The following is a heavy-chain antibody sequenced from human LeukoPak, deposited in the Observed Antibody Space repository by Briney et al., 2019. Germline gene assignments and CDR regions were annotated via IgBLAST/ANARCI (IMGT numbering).Heavy chain of an antibody. CDR2: IYHSVGT. V-gene: IGHV4-38-2*02. J-gene: IGHJ4*02. CDR3: ARNSYLDTSGSIADYLDS. Sequence: SETLSLTCTVSGYSLSSGYYWAWIGQPPGKGLEWIGSIYHSVGTYYNPSLQSRVTISVETSKNKVSLKLGSVTVADTAMYFCARNSYLDTSGSIADYLDSWGQGTLVTVSS. CDR1: GYSLSSGYY. D-gene: IGHD3-22*01.